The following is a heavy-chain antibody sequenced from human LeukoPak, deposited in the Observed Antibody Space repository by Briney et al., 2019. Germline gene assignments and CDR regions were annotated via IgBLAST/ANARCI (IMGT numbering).Heavy chain of an antibody. V-gene: IGHV3-30*02. CDR1: GFTFSSYG. Sequence: PGGSLRLSCAASGFTFSSYGMHWVRQAPGKGLEWVAFIRYDGSNKYHADSVKGRFTISRDNSKNTLYLQMNSLRAEDTAVYYYAKGSFPLGYCSGGSCYPEYFQHWGQGTLVTVSS. J-gene: IGHJ1*01. CDR2: IRYDGSNK. CDR3: AKGSFPLGYCSGGSCYPEYFQH. D-gene: IGHD2-15*01.